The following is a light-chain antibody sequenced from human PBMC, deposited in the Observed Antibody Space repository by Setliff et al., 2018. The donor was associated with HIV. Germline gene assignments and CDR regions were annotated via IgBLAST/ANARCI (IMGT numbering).Light chain of an antibody. CDR1: SSDVGGYSY. Sequence: QSALAQPASVSGSPGQSITISCTGTSSDVGGYSYVSWYQQHPGRAPKLIIYEVKNRPSGVSSRFSGSKSGNTASLTISGLQAEDEADYYCGSYAITNTLPFGTGTKVTVL. CDR2: EVK. V-gene: IGLV2-14*01. CDR3: GSYAITNTLP. J-gene: IGLJ1*01.